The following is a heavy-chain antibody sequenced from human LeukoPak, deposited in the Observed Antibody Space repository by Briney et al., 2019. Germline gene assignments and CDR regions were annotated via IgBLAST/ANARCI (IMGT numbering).Heavy chain of an antibody. CDR1: GGSISSGGYY. Sequence: ASETLSLTCTVSGGSISSGGYYWSWIRQPPGKGLEWIGYIYHSGSTYYNPSLKSRVTISVDRSKNQVSLRLTSVTAADTAVYYCARLSVIVGAALEYYYYYMDVWGQGTTVTVSS. V-gene: IGHV4-30-2*01. D-gene: IGHD1-26*01. CDR2: IYHSGST. CDR3: ARLSVIVGAALEYYYYYMDV. J-gene: IGHJ6*03.